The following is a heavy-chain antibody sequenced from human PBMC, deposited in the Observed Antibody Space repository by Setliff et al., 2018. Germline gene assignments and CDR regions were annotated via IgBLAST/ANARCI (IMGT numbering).Heavy chain of an antibody. CDR1: DFSINSGYY. D-gene: IGHD6-19*01. CDR3: ARVSQYSSGWYYYYYYGMDV. V-gene: IGHV4-38-2*02. CDR2: IYYSGST. Sequence: SETLSLTCSVSDFSINSGYYWGWIRQPPGKGLEWIGSIYYSGSTYYNPSLKSRVTISVDTSKNQFSLKLSSVTAADTAVYYCARVSQYSSGWYYYYYYGMDVWGQGTTVTVSS. J-gene: IGHJ6*02.